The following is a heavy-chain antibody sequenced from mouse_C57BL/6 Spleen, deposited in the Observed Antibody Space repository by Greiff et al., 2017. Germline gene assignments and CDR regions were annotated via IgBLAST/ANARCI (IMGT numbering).Heavy chain of an antibody. J-gene: IGHJ4*01. V-gene: IGHV1-82*01. CDR3: ARGRGRGHYYAMDY. CDR2: IYPGDGDT. D-gene: IGHD3-3*01. CDR1: GYAFSSSW. Sequence: VKVVESGPELVKPGASVKISCKASGYAFSSSWMNWVKQRPGKGLEWIGRIYPGDGDTNYNGKFKGKATLTADKSSSTAYMQLSSLTSEDSAVYFCARGRGRGHYYAMDYWGQGTSVTVSS.